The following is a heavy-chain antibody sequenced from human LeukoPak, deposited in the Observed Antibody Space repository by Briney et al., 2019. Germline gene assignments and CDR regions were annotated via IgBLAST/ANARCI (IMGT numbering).Heavy chain of an antibody. D-gene: IGHD3-22*01. CDR2: IYYNGNT. J-gene: IGHJ4*02. Sequence: SETLSLTCTVSGASISSYYWIWIRQPPGKGLEWIGFIYYNGNTNYNPSLKSRVTISEDSSKSQSSLKLTSVTAADTAVYYCARVNVRDSSGYYYFDYWGQGTLVTVSS. CDR3: ARVNVRDSSGYYYFDY. CDR1: GASISSYY. V-gene: IGHV4-59*01.